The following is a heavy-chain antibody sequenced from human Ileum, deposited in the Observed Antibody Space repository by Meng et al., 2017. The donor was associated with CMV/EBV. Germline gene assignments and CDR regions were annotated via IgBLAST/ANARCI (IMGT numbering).Heavy chain of an antibody. Sequence: DSESSLSKYGMGWVRQAPEKELAWVSTISSSGDSTYYEDSVQGRFTISRDSSKNMLFLQMSSLRAEDTAIYYCAKNSGGFGGNEIRYWGQGTLVTVSS. J-gene: IGHJ4*02. CDR1: ESSLSKYG. CDR3: AKNSGGFGGNEIRY. D-gene: IGHD3-10*01. CDR2: ISSSGDST. V-gene: IGHV3-23*01.